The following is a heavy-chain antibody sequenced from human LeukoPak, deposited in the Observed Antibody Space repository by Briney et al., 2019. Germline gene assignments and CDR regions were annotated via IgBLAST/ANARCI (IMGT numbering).Heavy chain of an antibody. J-gene: IGHJ4*02. CDR3: ARDHYDILTSPLAAFDY. V-gene: IGHV3-21*01. CDR2: MSSSSSYI. D-gene: IGHD3-9*01. CDR1: GFTFSSYS. Sequence: GGSLSLSCAASGFTFSSYSMNWVRQAPGKGLEWVSSMSSSSSYIYYADSVKGRFTISRDNAKNSLYLQMNSLRAEDTAVYYCARDHYDILTSPLAAFDYWGQGTLVTVSS.